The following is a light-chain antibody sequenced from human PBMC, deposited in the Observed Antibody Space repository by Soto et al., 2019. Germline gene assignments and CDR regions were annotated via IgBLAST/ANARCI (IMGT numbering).Light chain of an antibody. Sequence: VLTQSPAFLSLSPGERATLSCRASQSVNNYLAWYQQRPGQAPRLLIYDSSNRATGIPARFSASGSGTDFTLTISSLEFEDFAVYYCQQRRVWPLTFGGGTKLEI. CDR2: DSS. J-gene: IGKJ4*01. CDR3: QQRRVWPLT. V-gene: IGKV3-11*01. CDR1: QSVNNY.